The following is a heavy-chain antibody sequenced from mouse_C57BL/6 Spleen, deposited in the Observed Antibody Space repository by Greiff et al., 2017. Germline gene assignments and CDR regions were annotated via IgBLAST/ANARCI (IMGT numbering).Heavy chain of an antibody. Sequence: EVMLVESGGGLVKPGGSLKLSCAASGFTFSSYTMSWVRQTPEKRLEWVATISGGGANTYYPDSVKGRFTISRDNAKNTLYLQMSSLRSEDTALYYCARHDWNYFDYWGQGTTLTVSS. CDR2: ISGGGANT. CDR3: ARHDWNYFDY. CDR1: GFTFSSYT. J-gene: IGHJ2*01. D-gene: IGHD2-13*01. V-gene: IGHV5-9*01.